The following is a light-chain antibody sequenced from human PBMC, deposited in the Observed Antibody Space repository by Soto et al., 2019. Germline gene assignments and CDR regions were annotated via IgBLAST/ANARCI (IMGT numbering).Light chain of an antibody. Sequence: SALTKPRSVYGSPGQSVTISCTGTTNDVGNYNYVSWYQQHPSKAPKLMIYXVTNRPSGVSNRFSGSKSGNTAYLTISGLQVEDEAEYFCFSFTTTSTHVFGTGTKVTVL. CDR1: TNDVGNYNY. CDR2: XVT. J-gene: IGLJ1*01. V-gene: IGLV2-14*01. CDR3: FSFTTTSTHV.